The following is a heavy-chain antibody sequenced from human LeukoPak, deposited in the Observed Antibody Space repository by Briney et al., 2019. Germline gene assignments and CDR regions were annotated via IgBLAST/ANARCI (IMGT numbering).Heavy chain of an antibody. V-gene: IGHV4-34*01. Sequence: SETLSLTCAVSGGSFSDYYWNWIRQSPGKGLEWIGEINHSGNTEFNPSLESRVTISVDTSKSQFSLKMSSMTAADTAVYWCASRASKTPLGYWGQGTLVTVSS. J-gene: IGHJ4*02. CDR3: ASRASKTPLGY. CDR2: INHSGNT. D-gene: IGHD3-16*01. CDR1: GGSFSDYY.